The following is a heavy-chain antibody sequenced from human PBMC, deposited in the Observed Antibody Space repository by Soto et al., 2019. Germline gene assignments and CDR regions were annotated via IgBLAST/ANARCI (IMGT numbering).Heavy chain of an antibody. D-gene: IGHD3-16*01. CDR1: GGSISSYY. CDR2: IYYSGST. J-gene: IGHJ4*02. Sequence: QVQLQESGPGLVKPSETLSLTCTVSGGSISSYYWSWIRQPPGGGLEWIGYIYYSGSTSYNPSLKSRVTISRDTPKNQFSLKMSSVTAADTAVYYCARASWGDYALDYWGQGILVTVSS. V-gene: IGHV4-59*01. CDR3: ARASWGDYALDY.